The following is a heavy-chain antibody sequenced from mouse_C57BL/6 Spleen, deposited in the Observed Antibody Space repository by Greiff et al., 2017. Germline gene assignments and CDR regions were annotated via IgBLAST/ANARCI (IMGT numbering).Heavy chain of an antibody. V-gene: IGHV14-1*01. CDR2: IDPEDGDT. D-gene: IGHD2-1*01. J-gene: IGHJ3*01. Sequence: EVQLQESGAELVRPGASVKLSCTASGFNIKDYYMHWVKQRPEQGLEWIGRIDPEDGDTEYAPKFPGKATMTADTSSNTAYLQLSSLTSEDTAVYYCTTEKYYGNYAWFAYWGQGTLVTVSA. CDR3: TTEKYYGNYAWFAY. CDR1: GFNIKDYY.